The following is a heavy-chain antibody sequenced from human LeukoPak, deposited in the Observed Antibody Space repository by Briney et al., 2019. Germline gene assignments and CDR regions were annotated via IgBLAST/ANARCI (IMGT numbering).Heavy chain of an antibody. J-gene: IGHJ5*02. D-gene: IGHD2-15*01. Sequence: SETLSLTCNVFGGSISNNNYFWAWIRQPPGKGLEWLGSIFYTGTAYYNPSLESPVTMSVDTSKNQFSLKMTSVMAADTAMYFCARGEIYNWFDPWGQGTLVTVSS. V-gene: IGHV4-39*07. CDR1: GGSISNNNYF. CDR3: ARGEIYNWFDP. CDR2: IFYTGTA.